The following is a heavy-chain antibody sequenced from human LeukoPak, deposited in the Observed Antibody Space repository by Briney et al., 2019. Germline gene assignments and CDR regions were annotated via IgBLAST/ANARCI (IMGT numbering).Heavy chain of an antibody. CDR2: ISENGGGA. D-gene: IGHD1-7*01. J-gene: IGHJ4*02. CDR1: GFTFSNYV. CDR3: AKRTGVTELHFDH. V-gene: IGHV3-23*01. Sequence: PGGSLRLSCATSGFTFSNYVMGWVRQAQGKGLEWVSAISENGGGADYADPVRGRFTISRDNSQNTMYQQMNSLRAEDTAVYYCAKRTGVTELHFDHWGQGTLVTVSS.